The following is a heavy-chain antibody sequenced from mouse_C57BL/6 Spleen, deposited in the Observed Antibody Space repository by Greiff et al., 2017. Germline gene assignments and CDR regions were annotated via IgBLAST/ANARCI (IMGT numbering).Heavy chain of an antibody. CDR3: ARGGIYYGSSLPFDD. V-gene: IGHV1-69*01. D-gene: IGHD1-1*01. CDR2: IDPSDSYT. J-gene: IGHJ3*01. Sequence: QVQLQQPGAELVMPGASVKLSCKASGYTFTSYWMHWVKQRPGQGLEWIGEIDPSDSYTNYNQKFKGKSTLTVDKSSSTAYMQLSSLTSEDSAVYYCARGGIYYGSSLPFDDWGQGTLVTVSA. CDR1: GYTFTSYW.